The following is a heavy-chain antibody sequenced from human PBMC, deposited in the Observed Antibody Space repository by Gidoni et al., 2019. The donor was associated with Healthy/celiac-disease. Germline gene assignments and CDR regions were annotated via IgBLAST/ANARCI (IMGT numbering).Heavy chain of an antibody. J-gene: IGHJ4*02. CDR1: GFTFDDYA. V-gene: IGHV3-9*01. CDR3: AKVGYSYGYRNALYYFDY. CDR2: ISWNSGSI. Sequence: EVQLVESGGGLVQPGRSLRLSCAASGFTFDDYAMHWVRQAPGKGLEWVSGISWNSGSIGYADSVKGRFTISRDNAKNSLYLQMNSLRAEDTALYYCAKVGYSYGYRNALYYFDYWGQGTLVTVSS. D-gene: IGHD5-18*01.